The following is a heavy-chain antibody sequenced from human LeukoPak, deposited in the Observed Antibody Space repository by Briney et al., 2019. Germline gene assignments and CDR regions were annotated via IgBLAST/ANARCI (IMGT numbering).Heavy chain of an antibody. CDR2: IKQDGSEK. D-gene: IGHD5-18*01. J-gene: IGHJ4*02. CDR3: ARVVQGYSYGYGVDY. CDR1: GFTFSSYW. V-gene: IGHV3-7*01. Sequence: GGSLRLSCAASGFTFSSYWMSWVRQAPGKGLEWVANIKQDGSEKYYVDSVKGRFTISRDNARNSLYLQMNSLRAEDTAVYYCARVVQGYSYGYGVDYWGQGTLVTVSS.